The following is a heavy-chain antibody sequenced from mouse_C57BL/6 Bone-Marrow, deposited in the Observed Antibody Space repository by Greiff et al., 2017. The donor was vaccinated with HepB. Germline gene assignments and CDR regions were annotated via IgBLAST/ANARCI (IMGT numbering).Heavy chain of an antibody. Sequence: QVQLQQPGAELVKPGASVKMSCKASGYTFTSYWITWVKQRPGQGLEWIGDIYPGSGSTNYNEKFKSKATLTVDTSSSTAYMQLSSLTSEDSAVYYCARERITTVVVDYWGQGTTLTVSS. D-gene: IGHD1-1*01. CDR1: GYTFTSYW. CDR2: IYPGSGST. CDR3: ARERITTVVVDY. V-gene: IGHV1-55*01. J-gene: IGHJ2*01.